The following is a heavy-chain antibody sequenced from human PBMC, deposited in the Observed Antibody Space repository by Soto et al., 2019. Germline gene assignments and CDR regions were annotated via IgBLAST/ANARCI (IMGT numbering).Heavy chain of an antibody. V-gene: IGHV4-28*01. CDR2: IYYSGTT. CDR1: GYSISSRNW. D-gene: IGHD6-13*01. Sequence: SETLSLTCAVSGYSISSRNWWGWIRQPPGKGLEWIGNIYYSGTTYYNPSLMSRVTMSVDTSKNRFSLKLNSVTAADTTVYYCAKTGYSSTWATDGDAFDIWGQGTMVTVSS. CDR3: AKTGYSSTWATDGDAFDI. J-gene: IGHJ3*02.